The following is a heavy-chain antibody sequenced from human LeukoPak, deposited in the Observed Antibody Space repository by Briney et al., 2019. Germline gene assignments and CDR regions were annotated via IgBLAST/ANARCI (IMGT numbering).Heavy chain of an antibody. V-gene: IGHV4-59*01. J-gene: IGHJ6*03. CDR2: IYYSGST. Sequence: SETLSLTCTVSGGSISSYYWSWVRQPPGKGLEWIGYIYYSGSTNYNPSLKSRVTISVDTSKNQFSLKLSSVTAADTAVYYCARSPISIFGVVIGYYYYMDVWGKGTTVTVSS. D-gene: IGHD3-3*01. CDR1: GGSISSYY. CDR3: ARSPISIFGVVIGYYYYMDV.